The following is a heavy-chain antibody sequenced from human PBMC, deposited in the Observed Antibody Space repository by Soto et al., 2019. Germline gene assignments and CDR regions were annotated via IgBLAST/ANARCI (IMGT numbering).Heavy chain of an antibody. CDR1: GGSFSGYY. CDR3: ASTPTYYYGSGSRKSAFDI. V-gene: IGHV4-34*01. J-gene: IGHJ3*02. D-gene: IGHD3-10*01. CDR2: INHSGST. Sequence: QVQLQQWGAGLLKPSETLSLTCAVYGGSFSGYYWSWIRQPPGKGLEWIGEINHSGSTNYNPSLKRRVTISVDTSKNQFSLKLSSVTAADTAVYYCASTPTYYYGSGSRKSAFDIWGQGTMVTVSS.